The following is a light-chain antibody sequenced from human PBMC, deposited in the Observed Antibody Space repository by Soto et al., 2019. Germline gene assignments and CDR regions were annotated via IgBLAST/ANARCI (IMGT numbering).Light chain of an antibody. J-gene: IGKJ1*01. Sequence: EFVLTQSPGTLSLSPGERATLSCRASQSLSSSYLAWYQQKPGQAPRLLIYGASSRATGIPDRFSGSGSGTDFTLTISSLQPEDFATYYCQQSYSTPRTFGQGTKVEIK. CDR1: QSLSSSY. V-gene: IGKV3-20*01. CDR2: GAS. CDR3: QQSYSTPRT.